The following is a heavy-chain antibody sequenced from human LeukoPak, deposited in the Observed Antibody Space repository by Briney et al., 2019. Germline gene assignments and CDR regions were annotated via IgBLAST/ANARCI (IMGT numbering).Heavy chain of an antibody. CDR3: ASKIGYCSSVSCYLDY. J-gene: IGHJ4*02. Sequence: GGSLRLSCAASAFTFSSYDMTWARQAPGKGLEWGSAIRSSGGSTDYADSVKGRFTISRDNSKNILYLQMNSLRAEDTAVYYCASKIGYCSSVSCYLDYWGQGTLVTVSS. V-gene: IGHV3-23*01. D-gene: IGHD2-15*01. CDR2: IRSSGGST. CDR1: AFTFSSYD.